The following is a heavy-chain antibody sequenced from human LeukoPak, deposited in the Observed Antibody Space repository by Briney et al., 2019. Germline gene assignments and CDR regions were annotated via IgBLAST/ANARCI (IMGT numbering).Heavy chain of an antibody. D-gene: IGHD1-14*01. CDR1: GGSISSYY. J-gene: IGHJ2*01. Sequence: SETLSLTCTVSGGSISSYYWSWIRQPAGKGLEWIGRIYTSGSTNYNPSLKSRVTMPVDTSKNQFSLKLSSVTAADTAVYYCASTRSHTYWYFDLWGRGTLVTVSS. V-gene: IGHV4-4*07. CDR3: ASTRSHTYWYFDL. CDR2: IYTSGST.